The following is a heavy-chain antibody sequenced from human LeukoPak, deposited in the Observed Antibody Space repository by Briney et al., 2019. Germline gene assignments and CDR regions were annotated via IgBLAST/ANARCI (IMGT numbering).Heavy chain of an antibody. CDR1: GFTYDEYA. D-gene: IGHD3-22*01. Sequence: GVPQRLLCTASGFTYDEYAVHWPRRAPGEGLEWVSFISGGGDSTYYADSVERRFTISRDNSKNYLYLQMNSLRTEDTALYYCAKDTYYYDSSGPDIWGQGTMVTVSS. J-gene: IGHJ3*02. CDR2: ISGGGDST. V-gene: IGHV3-43*02. CDR3: AKDTYYYDSSGPDI.